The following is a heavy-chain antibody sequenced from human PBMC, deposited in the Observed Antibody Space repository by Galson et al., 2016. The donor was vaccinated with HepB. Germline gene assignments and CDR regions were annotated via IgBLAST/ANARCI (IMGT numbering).Heavy chain of an antibody. V-gene: IGHV3-21*01. J-gene: IGHJ4*02. CDR1: GFTFSSHW. Sequence: SLRLSCAASGFTFSSHWMHWVRQAPGKGLEWVSFISSSSTYIYYADSVRGRFTISRDNAKNSLYLQMNSLRAEDTAVYYCARLVENWNEAGRFDSWGQGTLVTVSS. CDR2: ISSSSTYI. D-gene: IGHD1-1*01. CDR3: ARLVENWNEAGRFDS.